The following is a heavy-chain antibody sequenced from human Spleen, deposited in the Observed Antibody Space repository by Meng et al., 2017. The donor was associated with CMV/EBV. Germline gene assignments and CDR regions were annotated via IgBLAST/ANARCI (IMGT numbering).Heavy chain of an antibody. D-gene: IGHD2-8*01. J-gene: IGHJ5*02. CDR3: ARDVLIGTHTWFDP. CDR2: IYYTGST. CDR1: GDSISGSY. V-gene: IGHV4-59*01. Sequence: GSLRLSCTVSGDSISGSYWSWIRQPPGKGPEWIGYIYYTGSTDYNPSLKSRGTISVDTSKNQFSLKLNSVTAADTAVYYCARDVLIGTHTWFDPWGQGTLVTVSS.